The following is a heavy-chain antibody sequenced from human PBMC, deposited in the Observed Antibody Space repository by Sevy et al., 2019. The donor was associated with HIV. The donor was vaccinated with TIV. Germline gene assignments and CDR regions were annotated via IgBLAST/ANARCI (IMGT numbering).Heavy chain of an antibody. CDR1: GFTFNTHA. CDR3: ATALNPALESMIEVIFRTLKGFDV. J-gene: IGHJ3*01. V-gene: IGHV3-23*01. D-gene: IGHD3-22*01. CDR2: ISATGGGT. Sequence: GGSLRLSCAASGFTFNTHAMNWVRQAPGKGLEWVSGISATGGGTYYTDSVKGRFTVSRDNSQNTLYLQMNSLRADETAICNCATALNPALESMIEVIFRTLKGFDVWGQGTMVTVSS.